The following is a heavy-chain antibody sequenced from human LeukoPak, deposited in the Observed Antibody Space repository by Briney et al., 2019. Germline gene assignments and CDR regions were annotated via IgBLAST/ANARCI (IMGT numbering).Heavy chain of an antibody. CDR1: GFIFRNYA. CDR3: AKSLVDSSGYYDY. J-gene: IGHJ4*02. D-gene: IGHD3-22*01. CDR2: IRGSDLST. V-gene: IGHV3-23*01. Sequence: GGSLRLSCAASGFIFRNYAMNWVRQTPEKGLEWVSTIRGSDLSTHYADSVKGRFTISRDNPENTVYLQMNSLRAEDTAIYYCAKSLVDSSGYYDYWGQGALVTVSS.